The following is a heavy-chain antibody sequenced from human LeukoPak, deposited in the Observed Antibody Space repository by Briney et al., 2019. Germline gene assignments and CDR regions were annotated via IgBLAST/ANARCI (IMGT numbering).Heavy chain of an antibody. V-gene: IGHV3-33*01. CDR3: ARDRANGDYADY. Sequence: PGGSLRLSCAASGFTFSSYGMHWVRQAPGKGLEWVAVIWYDGSNKYYADSVKGRFTISRDNSKNTLYLQMNSLRAEGTAVYYCARDRANGDYADYWGQGTLVTVSS. CDR2: IWYDGSNK. J-gene: IGHJ4*02. CDR1: GFTFSSYG. D-gene: IGHD4-17*01.